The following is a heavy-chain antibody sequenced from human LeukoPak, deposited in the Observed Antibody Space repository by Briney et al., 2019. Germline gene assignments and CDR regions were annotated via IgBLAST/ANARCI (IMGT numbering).Heavy chain of an antibody. CDR2: IYNDGSP. Sequence: GGSLRLSCATSGFSVSTNYVTWVRQPPGKGLEWVSVIYNDGSPYYADSVKGRFTISRDNSKDTVYLQMSSLRVEDTAVYHCMDPLAGWGQGTLVTVSS. V-gene: IGHV3-53*05. J-gene: IGHJ4*02. D-gene: IGHD2-2*03. CDR1: GFSVSTNY. CDR3: MDPLAG.